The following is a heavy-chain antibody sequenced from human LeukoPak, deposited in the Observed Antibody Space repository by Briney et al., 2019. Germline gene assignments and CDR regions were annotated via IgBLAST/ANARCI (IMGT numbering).Heavy chain of an antibody. CDR1: GGTFSNDA. D-gene: IGHD3-22*01. V-gene: IGHV1-18*01. CDR2: ISAYNGNT. Sequence: ASVKVSCKASGGTFSNDAITWVRQAPGQGLEWMGWISAYNGNTNYAQKLQGRVTMTTDTSTSTAYMELRSLRSDDTAVYYCARDSDDYYDRRAYPVPQFDYWGQGTLVTVSS. CDR3: ARDSDDYYDRRAYPVPQFDY. J-gene: IGHJ4*02.